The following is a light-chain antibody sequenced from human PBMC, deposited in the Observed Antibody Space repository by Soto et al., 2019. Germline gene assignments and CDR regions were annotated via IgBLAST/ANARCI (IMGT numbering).Light chain of an antibody. CDR3: QSYDNSLSGSEV. V-gene: IGLV1-47*01. CDR2: RND. J-gene: IGLJ1*01. Sequence: QTVLTQPPSASATPGQRVTISCSGSSSNIGTNYVYWYQHLPGTAPKLLIYRNDQRPSGVPDRFSGSMSGTAASLAIGGLRSEDEADYYCQSYDNSLSGSEVFGTGTKLTVL. CDR1: SSNIGTNY.